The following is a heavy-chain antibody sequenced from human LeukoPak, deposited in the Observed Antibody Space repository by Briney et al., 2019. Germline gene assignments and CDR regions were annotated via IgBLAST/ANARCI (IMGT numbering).Heavy chain of an antibody. Sequence: SETLSLTCTVSGYSVSSGFYWGWVRQPPGKGLEWIGSIYHSGNTDYNPSLKSRVTISVDTSKNQFSLKLSSVTAADTAVYYCARDLVVISLYYFDYWGQGTLVTVSS. CDR2: IYHSGNT. V-gene: IGHV4-38-2*02. D-gene: IGHD3-22*01. J-gene: IGHJ4*02. CDR1: GYSVSSGFY. CDR3: ARDLVVISLYYFDY.